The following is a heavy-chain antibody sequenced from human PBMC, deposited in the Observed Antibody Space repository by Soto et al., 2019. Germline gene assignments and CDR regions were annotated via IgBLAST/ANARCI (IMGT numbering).Heavy chain of an antibody. CDR2: ISGSGGST. D-gene: IGHD4-17*01. CDR1: RFTFSSYA. Sequence: EVQLLESGGGLVQPGGSLRLSCAASRFTFSSYAMSWVRQAPGKGLEWVSAISGSGGSTYYADSVKGRFTISRDNSKNTLYLQMNSLRSEDTAVYYCAKDPWGATVPYLCYWGQGTLVTVSS. V-gene: IGHV3-23*01. J-gene: IGHJ4*02. CDR3: AKDPWGATVPYLCY.